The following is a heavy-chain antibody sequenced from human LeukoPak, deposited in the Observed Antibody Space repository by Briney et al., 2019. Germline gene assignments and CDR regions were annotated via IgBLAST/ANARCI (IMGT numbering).Heavy chain of an antibody. Sequence: GGSLRLSCAASGFTFSDCWMSWVRQTPGKGLEWVANIKSDGSDRDYVDSVKGRFTISRDNSKNSLSLQMNSLRVEDTGIYYCARASAVPGTRDSRGQGTLVTVSS. D-gene: IGHD6-19*01. CDR2: IKSDGSDR. CDR3: ARASAVPGTRDS. J-gene: IGHJ4*02. CDR1: GFTFSDCW. V-gene: IGHV3-7*01.